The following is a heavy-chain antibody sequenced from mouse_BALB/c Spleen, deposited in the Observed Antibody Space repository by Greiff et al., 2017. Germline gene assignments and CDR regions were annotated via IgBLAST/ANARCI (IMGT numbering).Heavy chain of an antibody. Sequence: QVQLQQSGAELVRPGASVTLSCKASGYTFTDYEMHWVKQTPVHGLEWIGAIDPETGGTAYNQKFKGKATLTADKSSSTAYMELRSLTSEDSAVYYCTRKLTGTYYAMDYWGQGTSVTVSS. CDR3: TRKLTGTYYAMDY. V-gene: IGHV1-15*01. J-gene: IGHJ4*01. CDR2: IDPETGGT. D-gene: IGHD4-1*01. CDR1: GYTFTDYE.